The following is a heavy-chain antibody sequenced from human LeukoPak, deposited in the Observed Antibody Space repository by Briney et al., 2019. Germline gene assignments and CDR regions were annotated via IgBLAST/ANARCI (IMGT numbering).Heavy chain of an antibody. CDR3: ARDVTSPPRWLVVLNYYYYYMDV. J-gene: IGHJ6*03. D-gene: IGHD6-19*01. Sequence: SQTLSLTCAISGDSVSSNNAAWNWIRQSPSRGLEWLGRTYYRSKWYNDYAVSVRSRISINPDTSKNQFSLHLNSVTPEDTAVYYCARDVTSPPRWLVVLNYYYYYMDVWGKGTTVTVSS. CDR2: TYYRSKWYN. V-gene: IGHV6-1*01. CDR1: GDSVSSNNAA.